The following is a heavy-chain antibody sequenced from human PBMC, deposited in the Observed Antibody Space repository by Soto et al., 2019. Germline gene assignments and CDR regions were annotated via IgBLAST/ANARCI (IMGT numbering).Heavy chain of an antibody. J-gene: IGHJ6*03. CDR1: GFTFDDYV. CDR3: ARELKSYYYYYMDV. Sequence: GESLRLSCAASGFTFDDYVMSWVRQAPGKGLEWVSGINWNGGSTGYADSVKGRFTISRDNAKNSLYLQMNSLRAEDTALYHSARELKSYYYYYMDVWGKGTTVTVSS. CDR2: INWNGGST. V-gene: IGHV3-20*01.